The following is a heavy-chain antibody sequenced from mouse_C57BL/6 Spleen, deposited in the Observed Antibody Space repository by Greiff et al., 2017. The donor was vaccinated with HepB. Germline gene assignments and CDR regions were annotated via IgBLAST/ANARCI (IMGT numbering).Heavy chain of an antibody. CDR2: IDPADGET. D-gene: IGHD1-1*01. Sequence: EVQLQQSGAELVKPGASVKLSCTASGFNIKDYYMHWVKQRTEQGLEWIGRIDPADGETKCAPKFHGTATITADTSSNTAHLQLSSLTSEDTAVYYCADYYYGSRYYCDYSGQRTTLTVSS. CDR1: GFNIKDYY. CDR3: ADYYYGSRYYCDY. V-gene: IGHV14-2*01. J-gene: IGHJ2*01.